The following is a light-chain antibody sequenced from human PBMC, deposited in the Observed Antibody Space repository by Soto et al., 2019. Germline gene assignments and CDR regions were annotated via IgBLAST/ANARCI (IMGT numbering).Light chain of an antibody. CDR2: EAN. CDR1: SSDVGTSNL. CDR3: CAFAGFMTWV. Sequence: QSALTQPASVSGSPGQSITISCSGTSSDVGTSNLVAWYQQHPGGAPKLMIYEANKRPSGVSNRFSASKSGNTASLTISGLQPEDAADYYCCAFAGFMTWVFGGGTKLTVL. J-gene: IGLJ3*02. V-gene: IGLV2-23*01.